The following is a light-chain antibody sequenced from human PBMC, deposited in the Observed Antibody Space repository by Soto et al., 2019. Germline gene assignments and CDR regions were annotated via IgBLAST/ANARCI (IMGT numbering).Light chain of an antibody. V-gene: IGKV3-15*01. J-gene: IGKJ5*01. CDR1: QSISSF. Sequence: EILLTQSPATLSLSPGERATLSCRASQSISSFLAWYQQKPGQAPRILIYGASTRDTGIPARFSGSGSGTEFTLTISSLQSEDFSVYYCHQYDNWPKTFGQGTRLEIK. CDR2: GAS. CDR3: HQYDNWPKT.